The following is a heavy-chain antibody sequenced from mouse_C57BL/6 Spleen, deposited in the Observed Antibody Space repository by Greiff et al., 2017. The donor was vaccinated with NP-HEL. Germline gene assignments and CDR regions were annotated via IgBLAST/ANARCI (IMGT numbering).Heavy chain of an antibody. D-gene: IGHD3-2*02. CDR1: GYAFTNYL. J-gene: IGHJ3*01. Sequence: VQVVESGAELVRPGTSVKVSCKASGYAFTNYLIEWVKQRPGQGLEWIGVINPGSGGTNYNEKFKGKATLTADKSSSTAYMQLSSLTSEDSAVYFCARGQLRLSWFAYWGQGTLVTVSA. V-gene: IGHV1-54*01. CDR3: ARGQLRLSWFAY. CDR2: INPGSGGT.